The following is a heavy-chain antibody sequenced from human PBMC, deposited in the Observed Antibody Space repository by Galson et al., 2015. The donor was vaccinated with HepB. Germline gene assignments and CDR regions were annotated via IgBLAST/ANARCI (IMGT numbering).Heavy chain of an antibody. V-gene: IGHV3-23*01. J-gene: IGHJ2*01. CDR1: GFTFSSYA. Sequence: SLRLSCAASGFTFSSYAMSWVRQAPGKGLEWVSAISGSGGSTYYADSVKGRFTISRDNSKNTLYPQMNSLRAEDTAVYYCARHKGDGYNFYWYFDLWGRGTLVTVSS. CDR3: ARHKGDGYNFYWYFDL. D-gene: IGHD5-24*01. CDR2: ISGSGGST.